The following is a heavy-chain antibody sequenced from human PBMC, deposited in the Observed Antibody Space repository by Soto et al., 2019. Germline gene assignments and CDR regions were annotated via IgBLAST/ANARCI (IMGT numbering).Heavy chain of an antibody. V-gene: IGHV2-5*02. Sequence: QITLKESGPTLIQPTQTLTLTCAFSGFSLSTTGVGVGWIRQPPGKALEWLVVIYWDDNKRYSPSLKTRLTITKDTYKNQVVLTMANMDPVDTATYYCAHRSSISLFDYWGQGALVTVSS. CDR1: GFSLSTTGVG. D-gene: IGHD3-3*02. J-gene: IGHJ4*02. CDR2: IYWDDNK. CDR3: AHRSSISLFDY.